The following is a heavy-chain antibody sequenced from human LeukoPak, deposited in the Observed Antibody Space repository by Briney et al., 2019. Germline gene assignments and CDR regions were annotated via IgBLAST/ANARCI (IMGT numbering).Heavy chain of an antibody. J-gene: IGHJ4*02. CDR3: ARGKERGIVVRYYFDY. Sequence: PSETLSLTCAVYGGSFSGYYWSWIRQPPGKGLEWIGEINHSGSTNYNPSLKSRATISVDTSKNQFSLKLSSVTAADTAVYYCARGKERGIVVRYYFDYWGQGTLVTVSS. CDR1: GGSFSGYY. D-gene: IGHD3-22*01. CDR2: INHSGST. V-gene: IGHV4-34*01.